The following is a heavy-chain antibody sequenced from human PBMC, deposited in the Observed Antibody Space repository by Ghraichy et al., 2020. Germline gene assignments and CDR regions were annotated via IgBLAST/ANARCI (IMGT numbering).Heavy chain of an antibody. J-gene: IGHJ5*02. V-gene: IGHV3-23*01. Sequence: AGSLRLSCAASGFTFSSYAMSWVRQAPGKGLEWVSAISGSGGSTYYADSVKGRFTISRDNSKNTLYLQMNSLRAEDTAVYYCAKDLGDSRGGLVLPKYNWFDPWGQGTLVTVSS. CDR1: GFTFSSYA. CDR3: AKDLGDSRGGLVLPKYNWFDP. D-gene: IGHD6-19*01. CDR2: ISGSGGST.